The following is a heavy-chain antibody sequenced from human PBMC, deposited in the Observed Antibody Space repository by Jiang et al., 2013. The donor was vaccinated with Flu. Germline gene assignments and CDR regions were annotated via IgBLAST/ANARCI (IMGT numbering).Heavy chain of an antibody. CDR3: TRDFCSHSGCFGTPEY. D-gene: IGHD3/OR15-3a*01. Sequence: VQLLESGGTLVEPGRSLSLSCTTSGFTFRDYSLSWVRQAPGKGLEWIALIRRRGYGGTTEYAASVKGRFTISRDDSKSIAYLQMNGLENGDTALYFCTRDFCSHSGCFGTPEYWGQGTLVTVSS. J-gene: IGHJ4*02. V-gene: IGHV3-49*04. CDR1: GFTFRDYS. CDR2: IRRRGYGGTT.